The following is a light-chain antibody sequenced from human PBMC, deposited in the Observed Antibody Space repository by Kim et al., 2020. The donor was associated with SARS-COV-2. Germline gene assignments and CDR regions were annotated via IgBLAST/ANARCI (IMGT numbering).Light chain of an antibody. V-gene: IGKV3-11*01. CDR1: QSVSSY. Sequence: LSTEERATLSCSASQSVSSYLAWYQQRPGQAPRLLSYSAFNRATGIPDRFSGCGSGTDFTLTISSLEPEDFAVYYCQQYLHWPLTFGGGTKVDIK. CDR2: SAF. J-gene: IGKJ4*01. CDR3: QQYLHWPLT.